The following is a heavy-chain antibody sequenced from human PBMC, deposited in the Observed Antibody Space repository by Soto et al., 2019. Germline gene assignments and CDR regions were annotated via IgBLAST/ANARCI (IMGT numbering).Heavy chain of an antibody. D-gene: IGHD3-3*01. CDR3: ARALRNYDFWSGYYNGEYYFDY. J-gene: IGHJ4*02. CDR2: INPNSGGT. Sequence: QVQLVQSGAEVKKPGASVKVSCKASGYTFTGYYMHWVRQAPGQGLEWMGWINPNSGGTNYAQKFQGRVTMTRNTSISTAYMELSSLRSEDTAVYYCARALRNYDFWSGYYNGEYYFDYWGQGTLVTVSS. V-gene: IGHV1-2*02. CDR1: GYTFTGYY.